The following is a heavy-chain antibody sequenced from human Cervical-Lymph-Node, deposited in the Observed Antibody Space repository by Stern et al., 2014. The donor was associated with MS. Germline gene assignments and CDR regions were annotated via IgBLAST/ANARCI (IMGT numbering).Heavy chain of an antibody. V-gene: IGHV1-46*01. Sequence: VQLVQSGAEVKKPGASVKISCKASGYTFTNFFMHWGRQAPGEGLEWMGLISPSGDTTRYAQKFQGRVSMTRDTSTRTVYLEVSSLRSEDTAVYYCARDRSGFDYWGQGTLVTVSS. CDR1: GYTFTNFF. CDR3: ARDRSGFDY. D-gene: IGHD1-26*01. CDR2: ISPSGDTT. J-gene: IGHJ4*02.